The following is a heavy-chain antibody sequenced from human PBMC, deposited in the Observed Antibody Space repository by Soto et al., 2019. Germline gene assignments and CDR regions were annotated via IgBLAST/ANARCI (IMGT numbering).Heavy chain of an antibody. CDR2: IIPIFGTA. V-gene: IGHV1-69*13. D-gene: IGHD5-18*01. CDR3: ARAWSVDTAMASL. CDR1: GGTFSSYA. J-gene: IGHJ4*02. Sequence: SVKVSCKASGGTFSSYAISWVRRAPGQGLEWMGGIIPIFGTANYAQKFQGRVTITADESTSTAYMELSSLRSEDTAVYYCARAWSVDTAMASLWGQGTLVTVSS.